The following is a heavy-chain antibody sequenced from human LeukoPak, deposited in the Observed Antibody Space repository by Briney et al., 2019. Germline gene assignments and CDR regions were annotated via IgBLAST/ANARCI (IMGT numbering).Heavy chain of an antibody. J-gene: IGHJ3*02. V-gene: IGHV1-18*01. Sequence: ASVKVSCKASGYTFTSYGISWVRQAPGQGLEWMGWISAYNGNTNYAQKLQGRVTMTTDTSTSTAYMELRSLRSDDTAVYYCARERPSYYYDSSGSVDAFDIWGKGTMVTVSS. D-gene: IGHD3-22*01. CDR2: ISAYNGNT. CDR1: GYTFTSYG. CDR3: ARERPSYYYDSSGSVDAFDI.